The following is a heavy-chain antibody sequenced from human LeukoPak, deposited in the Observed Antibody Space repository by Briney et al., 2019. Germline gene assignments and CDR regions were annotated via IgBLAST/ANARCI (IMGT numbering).Heavy chain of an antibody. Sequence: PGGSLRLSCAASGFTFSSYSMNWVRQAPGKGLEWVSSISSSSSYIYYADSVKGRFTISRDNAKNSLYLQMNSLRAEDTAVYYCAKSKGFLWLEAFDIWGQGTMVTVSS. D-gene: IGHD6-19*01. J-gene: IGHJ3*02. CDR2: ISSSSSYI. CDR3: AKSKGFLWLEAFDI. V-gene: IGHV3-21*01. CDR1: GFTFSSYS.